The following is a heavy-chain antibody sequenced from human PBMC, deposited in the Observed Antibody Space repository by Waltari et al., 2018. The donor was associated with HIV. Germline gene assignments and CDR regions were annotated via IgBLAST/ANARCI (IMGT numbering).Heavy chain of an antibody. CDR3: VKEHQYSHSWYSYYGMDV. Sequence: EVQVLESGGALVQPGGSLRLSCAASGFTFSNYGMSWVRQAPGKGLELVSSSRGRGGRKYYADSVKGRFTVSRDNSKNTLYLQMNSLRAEDTAVYFCVKEHQYSHSWYSYYGMDVWGQGTTVTVSS. D-gene: IGHD6-13*01. CDR1: GFTFSNYG. V-gene: IGHV3-23*01. CDR2: SRGRGGRK. J-gene: IGHJ6*02.